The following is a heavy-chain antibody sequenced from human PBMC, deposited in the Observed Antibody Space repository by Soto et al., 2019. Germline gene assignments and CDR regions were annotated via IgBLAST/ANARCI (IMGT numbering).Heavy chain of an antibody. D-gene: IGHD2-15*01. CDR3: ARDLAGSRLLPPHPAFDY. Sequence: PGESLRLSCAASGFTFDDYGISWVRQAPGKGLEWVSGINWNGGSTGYADSVKGRFTISRDNAKNSLYLQMNSLRAEDTALYYCARDLAGSRLLPPHPAFDYWGKGTLVTVFS. V-gene: IGHV3-20*04. CDR1: GFTFDDYG. J-gene: IGHJ4*02. CDR2: INWNGGST.